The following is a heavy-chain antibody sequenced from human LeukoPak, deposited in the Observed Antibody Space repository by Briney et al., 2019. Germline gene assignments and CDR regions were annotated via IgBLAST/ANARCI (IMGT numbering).Heavy chain of an antibody. J-gene: IGHJ4*02. V-gene: IGHV3-49*03. CDR1: GFTFGDYA. CDR3: TRAQWLVRG. D-gene: IGHD6-19*01. Sequence: GGSLRLSCTASGFTFGDYAMSWLRQAPGKGLEWVGFIRSKAYGGTTEYAASVKGRFTISRDDSKSTAYLQMNSLKTEDTAVYYCTRAQWLVRGWGQGTLVTVSS. CDR2: IRSKAYGGTT.